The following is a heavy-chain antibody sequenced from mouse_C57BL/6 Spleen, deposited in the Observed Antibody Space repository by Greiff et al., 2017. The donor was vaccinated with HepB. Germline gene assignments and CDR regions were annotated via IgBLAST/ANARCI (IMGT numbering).Heavy chain of an antibody. CDR1: GFTFTDYY. CDR3: ARYEGWLPPMDY. V-gene: IGHV7-3*01. Sequence: EVKLVESGGGLVQPGGSLSLSCAASGFTFTDYYMSWVRQPPGKALEWLGFIRNKANGYTTEYSASVKGRFTISRDNSQSILYLQMNALRAEDSATYYCARYEGWLPPMDYWGQGTSVTVSS. CDR2: IRNKANGYTT. J-gene: IGHJ4*01. D-gene: IGHD2-3*01.